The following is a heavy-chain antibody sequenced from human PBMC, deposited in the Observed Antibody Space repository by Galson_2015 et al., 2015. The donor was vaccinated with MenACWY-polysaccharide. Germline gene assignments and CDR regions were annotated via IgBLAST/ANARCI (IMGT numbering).Heavy chain of an antibody. CDR3: AKDSYYYYGMDV. CDR1: GFTFSSYA. V-gene: IGHV3-23*01. CDR2: ISGSGGST. J-gene: IGHJ6*02. Sequence: SLRLSCAASGFTFSSYAMSWVRQAPGKGLEWVSAISGSGGSTYYADSVKGRFTISRDYSKNTLYLQMNSLRAEDTAVYYCAKDSYYYYGMDVWGQGTTVTVSS.